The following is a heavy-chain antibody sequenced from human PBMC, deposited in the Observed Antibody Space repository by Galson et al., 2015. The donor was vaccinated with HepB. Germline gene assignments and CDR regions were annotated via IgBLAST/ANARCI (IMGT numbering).Heavy chain of an antibody. CDR1: GYTFTSYA. V-gene: IGHV1-3*01. CDR3: ARLTGSGRANDP. J-gene: IGHJ5*02. D-gene: IGHD3-10*01. CDR2: INAGNGNT. Sequence: VKVSCKASGYTFTSYAMHWVRQAPGQRLEWMGWINAGNGNTKYSQKFQGRVTITRDTSASTAYMELSSLRSEDTAVYYCARLTGSGRANDPWGQGTLVTVSS.